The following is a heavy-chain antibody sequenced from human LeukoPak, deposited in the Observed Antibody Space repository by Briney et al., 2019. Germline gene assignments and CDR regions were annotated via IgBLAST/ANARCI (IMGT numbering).Heavy chain of an antibody. CDR3: ARGRYCSGGSCYGDY. D-gene: IGHD2-15*01. CDR2: MNPNSGNT. Sequence: ASVKASCKASGYTFTSYDINWVRQATGQGLEWMGWMNPNSGNTGYAQKFQGRVTITRNTSISTAYMELSSLRSEDTAVYYCARGRYCSGGSCYGDYWGQGTLVTVSS. CDR1: GYTFTSYD. J-gene: IGHJ4*02. V-gene: IGHV1-8*03.